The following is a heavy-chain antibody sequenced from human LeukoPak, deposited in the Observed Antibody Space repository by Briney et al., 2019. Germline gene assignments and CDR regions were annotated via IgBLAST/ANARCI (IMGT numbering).Heavy chain of an antibody. Sequence: ASVKVSCKTSGYTFTNYAISWVRQAPGQGLEWMGWISAYNGNTSYAQNVQGRVTMTTDTSTSTAYMELRSLRSDDTAVYYCARGGASSWFLDYWGQGTLVTVSS. CDR2: ISAYNGNT. CDR1: GYTFTNYA. D-gene: IGHD6-13*01. J-gene: IGHJ4*02. CDR3: ARGGASSWFLDY. V-gene: IGHV1-18*01.